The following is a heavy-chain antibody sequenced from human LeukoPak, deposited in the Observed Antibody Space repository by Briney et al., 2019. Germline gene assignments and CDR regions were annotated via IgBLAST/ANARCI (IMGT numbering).Heavy chain of an antibody. CDR1: GGSISSGGYS. CDR2: IYYSGST. D-gene: IGHD3-10*01. V-gene: IGHV4-31*03. Sequence: SETLSLTCTVSGGSISSGGYSWSWIRQHPGKGLEWIGYIYYSGSTYYNPSLKSRVTISVDTSENQFSLKLSSVTAADTAVYYCARAITMVRGVDYWGQGTLVTVSS. CDR3: ARAITMVRGVDY. J-gene: IGHJ4*02.